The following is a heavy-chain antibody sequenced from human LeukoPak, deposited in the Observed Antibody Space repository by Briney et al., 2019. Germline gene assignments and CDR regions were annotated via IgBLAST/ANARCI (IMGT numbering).Heavy chain of an antibody. D-gene: IGHD6-13*01. V-gene: IGHV3-21*01. Sequence: NTGGSLRLSCAASGFTFSYYGMTWVRQAPGKGLVWVSGISGSGTNTYYADSVKGRFTISRDNAKNSLYLQMNSLRAEDTAVYYCASDGLAAAGIWGQGTLVTVSS. J-gene: IGHJ4*02. CDR2: ISGSGTNT. CDR3: ASDGLAAAGI. CDR1: GFTFSYYG.